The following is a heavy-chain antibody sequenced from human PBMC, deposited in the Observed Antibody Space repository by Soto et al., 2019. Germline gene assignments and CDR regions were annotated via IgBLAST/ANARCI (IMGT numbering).Heavy chain of an antibody. Sequence: SQRLSLTCAISGDSVSNDIAAWNWISHSPSRVLEWLGRTYFRSKWVFDYAGSMKGRVTVSPDTAKNQFSLHLNSVTPEDTAVYYCVREELTRRFDYWGQGSLVSVSA. D-gene: IGHD3-9*01. CDR2: TYFRSKWVF. V-gene: IGHV6-1*01. CDR3: VREELTRRFDY. CDR1: GDSVSNDIAA. J-gene: IGHJ4*01.